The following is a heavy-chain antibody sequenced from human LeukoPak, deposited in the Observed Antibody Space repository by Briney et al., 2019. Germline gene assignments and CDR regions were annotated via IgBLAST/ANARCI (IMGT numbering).Heavy chain of an antibody. CDR2: INHSGTP. Sequence: ETLSLTCVVFGGSLSVYYWSWIRPPPGGGLGWVGAINHSGTPNNNPSLKSRATLPVDTSKTQISLKLSSVTAADTAVYYCARLWGYSYGRAFDYWGQGTLVTVSS. J-gene: IGHJ4*02. V-gene: IGHV4-34*04. CDR3: ARLWGYSYGRAFDY. D-gene: IGHD5-18*01. CDR1: GGSLSVYY.